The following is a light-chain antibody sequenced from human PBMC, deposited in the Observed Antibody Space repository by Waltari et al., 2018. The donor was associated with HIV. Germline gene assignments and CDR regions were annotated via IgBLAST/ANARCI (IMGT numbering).Light chain of an antibody. CDR3: QQYYSTPYT. V-gene: IGKV4-1*01. J-gene: IGKJ2*01. Sequence: DIVMTQSPDALAVSLGEGATIHCKSSQSGLYSSNNKKYLAWYQQKPGQPPKLLIYWAFIRESGVPDRFSGSGSGTDFTLTISSLQAEDVAVYYCQQYYSTPYTFGQGTKLEIK. CDR2: WAF. CDR1: QSGLYSSNNKKY.